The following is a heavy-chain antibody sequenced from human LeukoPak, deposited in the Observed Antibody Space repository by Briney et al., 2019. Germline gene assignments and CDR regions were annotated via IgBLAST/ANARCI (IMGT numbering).Heavy chain of an antibody. J-gene: IGHJ5*02. D-gene: IGHD5-12*01. CDR3: ARHETLDVDAPGDA. CDR2: IKQDGTEK. V-gene: IGHV3-7*01. CDR1: GFTFSTYW. Sequence: GGSLRLSCAASGFTFSTYWMTWVRQAPGKGLEWVAHIKQDGTEKHSVDSVKGLCTVSRDNAKNSLYLQMNSLRADDTAAYFSARHETLDVDAPGDAWGQGTLVTVSS.